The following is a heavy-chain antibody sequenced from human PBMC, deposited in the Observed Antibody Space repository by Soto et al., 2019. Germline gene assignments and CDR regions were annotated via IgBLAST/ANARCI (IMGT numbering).Heavy chain of an antibody. CDR1: GGSISSSSYY. D-gene: IGHD3-22*01. V-gene: IGHV4-39*01. CDR2: IYYSGST. J-gene: IGHJ5*02. Sequence: SETLCLTCTVSGGSISSSSYYWGWIRQPPGKGLEWIGSIYYSGSTYYNPSLKSRVTISVDTSKNQFSLKLSSVTAADTAVYYCARHGGTMIVVVDNRFAPSGQRTLVTVSS. CDR3: ARHGGTMIVVVDNRFAP.